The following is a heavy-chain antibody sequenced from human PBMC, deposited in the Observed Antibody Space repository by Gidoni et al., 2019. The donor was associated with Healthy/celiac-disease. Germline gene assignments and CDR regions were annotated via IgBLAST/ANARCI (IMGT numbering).Heavy chain of an antibody. CDR2: RWYDGSNK. V-gene: IGHV3-33*08. D-gene: IGHD5-18*01. CDR1: GFTFISSG. J-gene: IGHJ4*02. CDR3: ARMGVDTAMVFSIDY. Sequence: QVQLVESGGGVVQPGRSLSLSCAASGFTFISSGMHWVRQAPGKGLGWVAVRWYDGSNKYYADSVKGRFTISRDNSKNTLYLQMNSLRAEDTAVYYCARMGVDTAMVFSIDYWGQGTLVTVSS.